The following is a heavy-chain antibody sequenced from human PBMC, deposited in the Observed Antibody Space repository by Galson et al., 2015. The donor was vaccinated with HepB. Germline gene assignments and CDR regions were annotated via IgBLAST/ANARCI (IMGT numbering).Heavy chain of an antibody. CDR3: AKEDDCKADAQNLHCFDY. CDR1: GFTFNYYA. CDR2: IRRSGGNK. D-gene: IGHD2-21*01. V-gene: IGHV3-23*01. J-gene: IGHJ4*02. Sequence: SLRLSCAASGFTFNYYAMTWVRQAPGRGLEWVSTIRRSGGNKFYADSVKGRFTISRDNSKNTLYLQMNSLRAEDTAVYYCAKEDDCKADAQNLHCFDYWGQGTLVTVSS.